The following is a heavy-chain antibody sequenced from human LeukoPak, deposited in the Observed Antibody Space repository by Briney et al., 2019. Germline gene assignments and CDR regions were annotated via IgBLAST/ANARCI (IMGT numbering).Heavy chain of an antibody. CDR3: ARVEADYYYYYGMDV. D-gene: IGHD5-24*01. J-gene: IGHJ6*02. CDR2: INPNSGGT. CDR1: GYTFTGYY. Sequence: GASVKVSCKASGYTFTGYYMHWVRQAPGQGLEWMGRINPNSGGTNYAQKFQGRVTMTRDTSISTAYMELSRLRSDDTAVYYCARVEADYYYYYGMDVWGQGTTVTVSS. V-gene: IGHV1-2*06.